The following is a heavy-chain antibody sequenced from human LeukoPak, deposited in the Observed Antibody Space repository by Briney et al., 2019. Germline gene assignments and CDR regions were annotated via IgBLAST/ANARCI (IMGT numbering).Heavy chain of an antibody. V-gene: IGHV4-59*01. CDR3: ARSSGYYYFQH. CDR1: GGSISSYY. CDR2: IYYSGST. J-gene: IGHJ1*01. D-gene: IGHD3-22*01. Sequence: SETLSLTCTVSGGSISSYYWSWIRQPPGKGLEWIGYIYYSGSTNYNPSLKSRVTISVDTSKNQFSLKLSSVTAADTAVYYCARSSGYYYFQHWGQGTLVTVSS.